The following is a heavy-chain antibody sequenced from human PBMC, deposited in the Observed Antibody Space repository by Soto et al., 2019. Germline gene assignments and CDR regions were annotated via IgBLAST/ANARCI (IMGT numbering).Heavy chain of an antibody. CDR1: GYDFSNYA. Sequence: ASVKVSCKASGYDFSNYAMHWVRQAPGQRLEWLGWINAGNGNTKYSQQFQGRGTITREISASTAYMELSSLRSEDTAVYYCARRSTPPGSSSSWEFPHWGQGTLVTVSS. CDR2: INAGNGNT. V-gene: IGHV1-3*01. D-gene: IGHD6-13*01. CDR3: ARRSTPPGSSSSWEFPH. J-gene: IGHJ1*01.